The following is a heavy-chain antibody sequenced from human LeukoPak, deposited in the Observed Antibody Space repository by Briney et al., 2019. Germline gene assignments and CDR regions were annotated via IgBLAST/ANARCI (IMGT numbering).Heavy chain of an antibody. D-gene: IGHD1-26*01. CDR1: GFTFDTYN. Sequence: GRSLRLSCGASGFTFDTYNMHWVRQAPGKGLEWVAMIIYDGDSESYADTVKGRFIISRDNSKNLLYLHMNSLRDEDTAIYYCARDLSGSFSIDYWGQGTLVTVSS. V-gene: IGHV3-30*04. CDR2: IIYDGDSE. J-gene: IGHJ4*02. CDR3: ARDLSGSFSIDY.